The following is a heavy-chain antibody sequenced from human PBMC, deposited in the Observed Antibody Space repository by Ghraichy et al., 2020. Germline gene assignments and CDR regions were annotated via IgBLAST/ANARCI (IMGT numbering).Heavy chain of an antibody. Sequence: ASVKVSCKASGYTFTSYYMHWVRQAPGQGLEWMGIINPSGGSTSYAQKFQGRVTMTRDTSTSTVYMELSSLRSEDTAVYYCARARISPTIIAAYYYYYYGMDVWGQGTTVTVSS. D-gene: IGHD5-24*01. CDR3: ARARISPTIIAAYYYYYYGMDV. J-gene: IGHJ6*02. CDR1: GYTFTSYY. CDR2: INPSGGST. V-gene: IGHV1-46*03.